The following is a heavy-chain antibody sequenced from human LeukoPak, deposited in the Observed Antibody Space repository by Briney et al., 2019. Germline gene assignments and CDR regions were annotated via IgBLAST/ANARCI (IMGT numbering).Heavy chain of an antibody. CDR3: ARDSSGSY. Sequence: GESLRLSCAASGFTFSGFSMNWFRQAPGKGLEWVSSISSSSSYIYYADSLKGRFTISRHNAKNSLYLQMNSLRAEDTAVYYCARDSSGSYWGQGTLVTVSS. J-gene: IGHJ4*02. V-gene: IGHV3-21*01. CDR2: ISSSSSYI. CDR1: GFTFSGFS. D-gene: IGHD3-22*01.